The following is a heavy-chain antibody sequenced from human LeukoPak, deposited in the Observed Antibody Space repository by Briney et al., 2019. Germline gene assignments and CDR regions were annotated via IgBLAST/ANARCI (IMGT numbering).Heavy chain of an antibody. CDR1: GFTFSSYA. V-gene: IGHV3-23*01. CDR3: AKLSSGYYSYFDY. D-gene: IGHD3-22*01. J-gene: IGHJ4*02. CDR2: ISGSGGST. Sequence: GGSLRLSCAASGFTFSSYAMSWVRQAPGKGLEWVSAISGSGGSTYYADSVKGRLTISRDNSKNTLYLQMNSLRAEDTAVYYCAKLSSGYYSYFDYWGQGTLVTVSS.